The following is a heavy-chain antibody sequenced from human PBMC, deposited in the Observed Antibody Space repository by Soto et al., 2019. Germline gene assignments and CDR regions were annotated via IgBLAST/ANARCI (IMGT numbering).Heavy chain of an antibody. CDR2: ISGSGGNT. CDR1: GFTFSSYA. Sequence: EVQLLESGGGLVQPGGSLRLSCAASGFTFSSYAMTWVRQAPGKGLEWVSAISGSGGNTYYADSVKGRVTISRDNSKKMWSLQMNRLRAADTAVYYCSKFPTRFGGVTRGPLGYWGEGTLVTVSS. J-gene: IGHJ4*02. D-gene: IGHD3-10*01. CDR3: SKFPTRFGGVTRGPLGY. V-gene: IGHV3-23*01.